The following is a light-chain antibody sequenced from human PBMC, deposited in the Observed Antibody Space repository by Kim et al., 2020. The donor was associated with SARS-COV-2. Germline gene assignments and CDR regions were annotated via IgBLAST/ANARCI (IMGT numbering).Light chain of an antibody. Sequence: SSELTQDPAVSVALGQTVRITCQGDGLRDYYASWYQQRPGQAPVVVMYGKNYPPSGRPDRFSASRSGNTASSTITGDQAEDEAVYYCNYRDRRVNHVVFG. CDR3: NYRDRRVNHVV. V-gene: IGLV3-19*01. J-gene: IGLJ3*02. CDR2: GKN. CDR1: GLRDYY.